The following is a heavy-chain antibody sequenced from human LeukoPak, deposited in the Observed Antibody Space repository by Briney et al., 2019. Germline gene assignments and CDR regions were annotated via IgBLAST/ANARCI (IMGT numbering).Heavy chain of an antibody. J-gene: IGHJ3*02. CDR1: GFTFSRYS. V-gene: IGHV3-21*01. CDR2: ISSSGSDI. CDR3: ASRNQYCGGDCFWAFDI. D-gene: IGHD2-21*02. Sequence: GGSLRLSCGASGFTFSRYSMNWVRQAPGKGREWGSSISSSGSDIYYADSVKGRFTISIDNAKNQLYLQMNSVRAEDTAVYYCASRNQYCGGDCFWAFDIWGQGTMVTVSS.